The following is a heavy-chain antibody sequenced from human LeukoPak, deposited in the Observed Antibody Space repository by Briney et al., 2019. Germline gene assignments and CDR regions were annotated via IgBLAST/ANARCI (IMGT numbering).Heavy chain of an antibody. D-gene: IGHD4-11*01. CDR3: ARLTTLSHYYFDN. V-gene: IGHV3-23*01. J-gene: IGHJ4*02. Sequence: GGSLRLSCAASGFTFSSYAMSWVRQAPGTGLEWVSLINNSGGSTYYADSVKGRFTISRDISKNTLYLQMNSLRADDTAVYYCARLTTLSHYYFDNWGQGTLVTVSS. CDR2: INNSGGST. CDR1: GFTFSSYA.